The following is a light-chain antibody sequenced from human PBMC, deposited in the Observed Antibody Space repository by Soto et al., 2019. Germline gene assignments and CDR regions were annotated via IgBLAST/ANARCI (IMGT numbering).Light chain of an antibody. CDR3: SSYTSSSSLYD. CDR2: EVS. J-gene: IGLJ1*01. Sequence: VLTQPASVSGSPGQSITISCTGTSSDVGGYNYVSWYQQHPGTAPKLMIYEVSNRPSGLSNRFSGSKSGNTASLTISGLQAEDEADYYCSSYTSSSSLYDFGTGTKVTVL. CDR1: SSDVGGYNY. V-gene: IGLV2-14*01.